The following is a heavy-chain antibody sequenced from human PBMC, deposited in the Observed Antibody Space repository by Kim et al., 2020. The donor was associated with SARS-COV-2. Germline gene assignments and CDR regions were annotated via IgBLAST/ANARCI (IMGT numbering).Heavy chain of an antibody. D-gene: IGHD6-13*01. CDR1: GGTFSSYA. CDR3: AREGGGIAAAGTADYFDY. J-gene: IGHJ4*02. CDR2: IIPIFGTA. Sequence: SVKVSCKASGGTFSSYAISWVRQAPGQGLEWMGGIIPIFGTANYAQKFQGRVTITADESTSTAYMELSSLRSEDTAVYYCAREGGGIAAAGTADYFDYWGQGTLVTVSS. V-gene: IGHV1-69*13.